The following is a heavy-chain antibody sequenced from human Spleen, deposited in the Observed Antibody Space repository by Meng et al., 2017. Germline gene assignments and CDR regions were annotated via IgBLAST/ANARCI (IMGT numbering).Heavy chain of an antibody. D-gene: IGHD4-17*01. CDR1: GGSISSYY. CDR2: IYYSGST. Sequence: GSLRLSCTVSGGSISSYYWSWIRQPPGKGLEWIGYIYYSGSTNYNPSLKSRVTISVDTSKNQFSLKLSSVTAADTAVYYCARDQDYGDYGLDYWGQGTLVTVSS. J-gene: IGHJ4*02. CDR3: ARDQDYGDYGLDY. V-gene: IGHV4-59*12.